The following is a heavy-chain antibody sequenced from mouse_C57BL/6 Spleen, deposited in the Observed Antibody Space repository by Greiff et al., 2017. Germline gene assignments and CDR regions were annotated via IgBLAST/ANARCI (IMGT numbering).Heavy chain of an antibody. J-gene: IGHJ4*01. V-gene: IGHV1-52*01. D-gene: IGHD2-5*01. CDR3: ARSAYYSNYDAMDY. Sequence: VQLQQPGAELVRPGSSVKLSCKASGYTFTSYWMHWVKQRPIQGLEWIGNIDPSDSETHYNQKFKDKATLTVDKSSSTAYMQLSSLTSEDSAVYYCARSAYYSNYDAMDYWGQGTSVTVSS. CDR2: IDPSDSET. CDR1: GYTFTSYW.